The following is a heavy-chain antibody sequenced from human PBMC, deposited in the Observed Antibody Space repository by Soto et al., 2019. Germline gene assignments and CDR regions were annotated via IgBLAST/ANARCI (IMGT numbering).Heavy chain of an antibody. CDR2: MNPNSGNT. CDR1: GYTFTSYD. D-gene: IGHD2-15*01. CDR3: VRQKVDASDY. J-gene: IGHJ4*02. V-gene: IGHV1-8*01. Sequence: QVQLVQSGAEVKKPGASVKVSCKASGYTFTSYDINWVRQATGQGLEWMGWMNPNSGNTGYAQKCQGRVTMARNTSIRTAYMELSSLRCEDMAVYYCVRQKVDASDYWGQGTLVTVSS.